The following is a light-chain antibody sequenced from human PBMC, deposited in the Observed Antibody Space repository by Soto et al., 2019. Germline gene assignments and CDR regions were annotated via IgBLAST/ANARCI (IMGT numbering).Light chain of an antibody. V-gene: IGLV2-14*03. CDR1: SSDVGGYDS. Sequence: QSALTQPASVSGSPGQSITISCTGTSSDVGGYDSVSWYQQHPGKAPKLMIYDVSNRPSGVSNRFSGSKSGNMASLTISGLQAEDEADYYCTSYTSSTTRVVFGGGTKVTVL. J-gene: IGLJ2*01. CDR2: DVS. CDR3: TSYTSSTTRVV.